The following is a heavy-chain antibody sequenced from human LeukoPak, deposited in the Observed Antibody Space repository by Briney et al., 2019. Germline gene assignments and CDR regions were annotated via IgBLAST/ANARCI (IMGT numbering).Heavy chain of an antibody. CDR2: VYHSGSA. CDR3: ARRYSSSWYGMDV. D-gene: IGHD6-13*01. CDR1: GDSISSYY. J-gene: IGHJ6*02. Sequence: SETLSLTCTVSGDSISSYYWSWIRQPPGKGLEWIGYVYHSGSANYNPSLKSRVTMSVDTSKNQISLKLISVTAADTAVYYCARRYSSSWYGMDVWGQGTTVTVSS. V-gene: IGHV4-59*08.